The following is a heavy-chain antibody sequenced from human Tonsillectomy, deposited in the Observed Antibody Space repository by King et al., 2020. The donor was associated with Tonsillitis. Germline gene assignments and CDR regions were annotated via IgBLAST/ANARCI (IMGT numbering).Heavy chain of an antibody. V-gene: IGHV3-9*01. D-gene: IGHD6-13*01. J-gene: IGHJ6*02. Sequence: VQLVESGGGLVQPGRSLRLSCAASGFSFDDSAMHWVRQGPGKGLEWVSGISWNSGNIAYADSVKGRFTISRDSAKNSLYLQMNSLRVEDTALYYCAKDMVPGIGAAGTRNYYYGMDVWGQGTTVTVSS. CDR1: GFSFDDSA. CDR2: ISWNSGNI. CDR3: AKDMVPGIGAAGTRNYYYGMDV.